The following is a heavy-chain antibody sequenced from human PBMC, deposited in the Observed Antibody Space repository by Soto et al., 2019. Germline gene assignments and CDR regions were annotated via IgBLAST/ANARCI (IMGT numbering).Heavy chain of an antibody. CDR2: IVPIFGTA. Sequence: GASVKVSCKASGCTFSSYTVSWVRQAPAQGLEWMGGIVPIFGTANYAQKFQGRVTITADKSTSKAYMELSSLRSEDTAVYYCARNLDHARVNWFDAWGQGTLVTVSS. V-gene: IGHV1-69*06. D-gene: IGHD1-1*01. CDR3: ARNLDHARVNWFDA. J-gene: IGHJ5*02. CDR1: GCTFSSYT.